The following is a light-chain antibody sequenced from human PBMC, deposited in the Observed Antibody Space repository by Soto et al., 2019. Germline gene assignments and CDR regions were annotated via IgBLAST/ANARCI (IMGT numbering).Light chain of an antibody. CDR1: QSVLYSSNNKNY. CDR3: QQYYSTPET. Sequence: DIVMTQSPDSLAVSLGERATINCKSSQSVLYSSNNKNYLAWYQQKPGQPPKLLIYWASTRESGVPDRVSGSGSGTDFTITISGLQAEDVAVYYCQQYYSTPETFGQGIKVEIK. V-gene: IGKV4-1*01. CDR2: WAS. J-gene: IGKJ1*01.